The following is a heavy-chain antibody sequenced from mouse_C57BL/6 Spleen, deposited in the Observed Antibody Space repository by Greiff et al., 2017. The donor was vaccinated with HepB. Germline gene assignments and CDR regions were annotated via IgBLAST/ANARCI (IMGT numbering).Heavy chain of an antibody. J-gene: IGHJ2*01. CDR2: ILPGSGST. D-gene: IGHD1-1*01. CDR1: GYTFTGYW. V-gene: IGHV1-9*01. CDR3: ARTPLYYYGSSYYFDY. Sequence: VKLQESGAELMKPGASVKLSCKATGYTFTGYWIEWVKQRPGHGLEWIGEILPGSGSTNYNEKFKGKATFTADTSSNTAYMQLSSLTTEDSAIYYCARTPLYYYGSSYYFDYWGQGTTLTVSS.